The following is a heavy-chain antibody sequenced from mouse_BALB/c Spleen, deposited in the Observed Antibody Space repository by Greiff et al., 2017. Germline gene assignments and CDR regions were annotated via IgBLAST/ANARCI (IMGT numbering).Heavy chain of an antibody. V-gene: IGHV2-9*02. CDR3: AREKTYYGNYDAMDY. CDR2: IWAGGST. J-gene: IGHJ4*01. D-gene: IGHD2-10*01. CDR1: GFSLTSYG. Sequence: QVQLQQSGPGLVAPSQSLSITCTVSGFSLTSYGVNWVRQPPGKGLEWLGVIWAGGSTNYNSALMSRLSISKDNSKSQVFLKMNSLQTDDTAMYYCAREKTYYGNYDAMDYWGQGTSVTVSS.